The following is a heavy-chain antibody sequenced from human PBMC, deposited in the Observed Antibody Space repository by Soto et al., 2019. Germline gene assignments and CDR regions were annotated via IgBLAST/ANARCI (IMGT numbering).Heavy chain of an antibody. J-gene: IGHJ5*02. Sequence: SVNVSCKSSVYPFTHYAIHWLRQAPGQRLEWMGWINPDSGNTKYSQKFEVRVSITRDTSANSVYLELSSLTSEDTAIYYCERGRPVGETLRWFGPWGQGTLVTVSS. CDR2: INPDSGNT. V-gene: IGHV1-3*01. CDR3: ERGRPVGETLRWFGP. D-gene: IGHD1-26*01. CDR1: VYPFTHYA.